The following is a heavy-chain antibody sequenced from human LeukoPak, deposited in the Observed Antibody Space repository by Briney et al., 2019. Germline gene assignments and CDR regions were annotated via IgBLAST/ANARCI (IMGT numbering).Heavy chain of an antibody. Sequence: SETLSLTCTVSGGSISSYYWSWIRQPPGKGLEWIGYIYYSGSTNYNPSLKSRVTISVDTSKSQFSLKLSSVTAADTAVYYCARGGYDFWSGYSSMDVWGQGTTVTVSS. CDR2: IYYSGST. J-gene: IGHJ6*02. V-gene: IGHV4-59*08. D-gene: IGHD3-3*01. CDR1: GGSISSYY. CDR3: ARGGYDFWSGYSSMDV.